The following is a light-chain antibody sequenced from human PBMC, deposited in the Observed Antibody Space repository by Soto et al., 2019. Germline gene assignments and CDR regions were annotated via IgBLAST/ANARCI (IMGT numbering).Light chain of an antibody. CDR1: QSVSSN. Sequence: EIVMTQSPATMSVSPGESATLSCRASQSVSSNLAWYQQKPGQAPRLLIYGASTRATGVPARVSGSASGTEFTLTISSLEPEDFAVYYCQQYSTTRGTFGQGTKVDIK. CDR2: GAS. V-gene: IGKV3-15*01. J-gene: IGKJ1*01. CDR3: QQYSTTRGT.